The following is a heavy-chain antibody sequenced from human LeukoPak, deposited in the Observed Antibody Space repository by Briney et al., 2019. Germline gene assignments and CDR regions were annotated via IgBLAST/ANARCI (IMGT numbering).Heavy chain of an antibody. J-gene: IGHJ4*02. CDR2: IIPIFGTA. V-gene: IGHV1-69*05. CDR1: GGTFSSYA. D-gene: IGHD6-19*01. CDR3: ASRSPGYSSGEGVDY. Sequence: SVKVSCKASGGTFSSYAISWVRQAPGQGVEWMGGIIPIFGTANYAQKFQGGVTLTTDESTSTDSMELSSLRSEDTAVYYCASRSPGYSSGEGVDYWGQGTLVTVSS.